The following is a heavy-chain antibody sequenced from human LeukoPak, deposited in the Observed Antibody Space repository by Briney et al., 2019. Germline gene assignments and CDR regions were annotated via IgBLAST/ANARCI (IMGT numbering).Heavy chain of an antibody. V-gene: IGHV4-4*07. CDR3: ARERTVVVITGGWFDP. J-gene: IGHJ5*02. CDR2: IYTSGST. CDR1: GGSISSHY. D-gene: IGHD3-22*01. Sequence: PSETLSLTCTVSGGSISSHYWSWIRQPAGKGLEWIGRIYTSGSTNYNPSLKSRVTMSVDTSKNQFSLKLSSVTAADTAVYYCARERTVVVITGGWFDPWGQGTLVTVSS.